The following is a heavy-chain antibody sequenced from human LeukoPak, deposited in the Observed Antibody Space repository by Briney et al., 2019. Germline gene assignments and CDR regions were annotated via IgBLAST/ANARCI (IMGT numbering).Heavy chain of an antibody. V-gene: IGHV3-21*04. J-gene: IGHJ4*02. D-gene: IGHD3-22*01. CDR3: AKVYRAARYYYDSSLGSGFDY. Sequence: PGGSLRLSCAASEFTFSSYNMNWVRQAPGKGLEWVSSISSFSSYIYYADSVKGRFTISRDNSKNTLYLQMNSLRAGDTAVYYCAKVYRAARYYYDSSLGSGFDYWGQGTLLTVSS. CDR2: ISSFSSYI. CDR1: EFTFSSYN.